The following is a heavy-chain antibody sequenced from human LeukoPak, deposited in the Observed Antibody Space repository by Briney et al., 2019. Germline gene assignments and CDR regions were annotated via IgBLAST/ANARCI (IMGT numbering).Heavy chain of an antibody. CDR2: INHSGST. CDR3: ARGQGSSWRYWFDP. Sequence: SETLSLTCAVYGGSFSGYYWSWIRRPPGKGLEWIGEINHSGSTNYNPSLKSRVTISVDTSKNQFSLKLSSVTAADTAVYYCARGQGSSWRYWFDPWGQGTLVTVSS. J-gene: IGHJ5*02. CDR1: GGSFSGYY. D-gene: IGHD6-13*01. V-gene: IGHV4-34*01.